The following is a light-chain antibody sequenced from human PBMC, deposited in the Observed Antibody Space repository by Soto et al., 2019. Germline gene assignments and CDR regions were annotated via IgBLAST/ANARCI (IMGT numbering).Light chain of an antibody. CDR3: QESYSTPPS. CDR1: QSISSY. CDR2: AAS. J-gene: IGKJ2*01. Sequence: DIQMTQSPSSLSASVGDRVTITCRASQSISSYLNWYQQKPGKAPKLLIYAASSLQSGVPSRFSCSGSGTDFTLTISSLQPEDFATYYCQESYSTPPSCGRGTKLEIK. V-gene: IGKV1-39*01.